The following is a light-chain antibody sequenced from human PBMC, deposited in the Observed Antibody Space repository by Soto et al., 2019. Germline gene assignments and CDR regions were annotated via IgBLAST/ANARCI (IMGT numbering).Light chain of an antibody. Sequence: QSVLTQPPSASGTPGQSVTISCSGSTSNIGSNSVHWYQHLPGMSPKLLIYNNNQRPSGVPERFSGSKSGTSASLAISGLQSDDESDYYCTACDDSLTALVFGGGIKLTVL. CDR3: TACDDSLTALV. V-gene: IGLV1-44*01. CDR2: NNN. CDR1: TSNIGSNS. J-gene: IGLJ3*02.